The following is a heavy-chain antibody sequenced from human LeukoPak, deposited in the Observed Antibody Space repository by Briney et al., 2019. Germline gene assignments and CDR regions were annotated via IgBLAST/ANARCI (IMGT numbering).Heavy chain of an antibody. CDR1: GYTLTELS. Sequence: VASVKVSCKVSGYTLTELSMHWVRRAPGKGLEWMGGFDPEDGETIYAQKFQGRVTMTEDTSTDTAYMELSSLRSEDTAVYYCASIQRNKTGGWFDPWGQGTLVTVSS. J-gene: IGHJ5*02. CDR3: ASIQRNKTGGWFDP. V-gene: IGHV1-24*01. D-gene: IGHD1-1*01. CDR2: FDPEDGET.